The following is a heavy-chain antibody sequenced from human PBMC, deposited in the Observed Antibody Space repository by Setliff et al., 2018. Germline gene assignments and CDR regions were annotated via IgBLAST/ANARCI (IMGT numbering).Heavy chain of an antibody. Sequence: GGSLRLSCAASRFTFDDYAMHWVRQAPGKGLEWVSGISWNSGSIGYADSVKGRFTISRDNAKNSQYLQMNSLRAEDTALYYCAKDTRRPLDIWGQGTMVTVSS. V-gene: IGHV3-9*01. CDR3: AKDTRRPLDI. J-gene: IGHJ3*02. CDR1: RFTFDDYA. CDR2: ISWNSGSI.